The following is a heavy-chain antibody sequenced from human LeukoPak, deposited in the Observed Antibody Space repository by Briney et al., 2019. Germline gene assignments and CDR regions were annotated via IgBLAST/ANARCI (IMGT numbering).Heavy chain of an antibody. V-gene: IGHV3-23*01. CDR3: AKSTMIRGVIMGFDY. CDR1: KFTFSSYA. CDR2: ISDSGGST. D-gene: IGHD3-10*01. J-gene: IGHJ4*02. Sequence: PGGSLRLSCAASKFTFSSYAMSWVRQAPGKGLEWVSVISDSGGSTHYADSVKGRFTISRDNSKNTLYLQMNNLRAEDTAVYYCAKSTMIRGVIMGFDYWGQGTLVTVSS.